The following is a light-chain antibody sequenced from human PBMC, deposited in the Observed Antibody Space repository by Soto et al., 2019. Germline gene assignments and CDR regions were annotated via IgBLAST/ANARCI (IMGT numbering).Light chain of an antibody. CDR2: GTF. Sequence: EIVLTQSPGTLSVSPGERATLSCRASETISSDKLAWYQQKPGQPPSLLIYGTFSRATGIPDRFSGSGSGTDFTLTISRLEPEDSAIYYCQQYNNWTFGQGTKVEI. J-gene: IGKJ1*01. CDR3: QQYNNWT. V-gene: IGKV3-20*01. CDR1: ETISSDK.